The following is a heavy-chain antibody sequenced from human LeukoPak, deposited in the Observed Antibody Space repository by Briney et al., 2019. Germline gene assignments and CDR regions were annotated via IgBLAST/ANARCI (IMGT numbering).Heavy chain of an antibody. Sequence: GGSLRLSCAASGFTFSSYAVSWVRQAPGKGLEWVSAISGSGGSTYYANSVKGRFTISRDNSKNTLYLQMNSLRAEDTAVYYCAKDQVRMSSSRYGSYFDYWGQGTLVTVSS. CDR2: ISGSGGST. CDR1: GFTFSSYA. V-gene: IGHV3-23*01. CDR3: AKDQVRMSSSRYGSYFDY. D-gene: IGHD6-13*01. J-gene: IGHJ4*02.